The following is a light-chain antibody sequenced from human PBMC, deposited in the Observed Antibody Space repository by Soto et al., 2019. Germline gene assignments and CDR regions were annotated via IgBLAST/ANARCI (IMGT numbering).Light chain of an antibody. Sequence: DFQVTQSPSSLSASVGDRVTITCRASQSVNDYLNWYQQRPGKAPRLLIYAASTLHSGVTSRFSGSGFGTDFSLTITSLQPEDFATYYSQQSFSTPYIFGQGTKLEIK. CDR3: QQSFSTPYI. J-gene: IGKJ2*01. CDR1: QSVNDY. V-gene: IGKV1-39*01. CDR2: AAS.